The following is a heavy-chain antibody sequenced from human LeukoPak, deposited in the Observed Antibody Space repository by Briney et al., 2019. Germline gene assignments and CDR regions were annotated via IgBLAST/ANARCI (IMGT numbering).Heavy chain of an antibody. V-gene: IGHV1-2*02. CDR1: GYTFTGYY. Sequence: ASVKVSCKASGYTFTGYYMHWVRQAPGQGLEWMGWINPNSDDSNYAQKFQGRVTMTRDTSIRTAYMELSRLRSDDTAVYYCARVLFYSSGNKSNRVDYWGQGTLVTVSS. D-gene: IGHD6-19*01. CDR2: INPNSDDS. J-gene: IGHJ4*02. CDR3: ARVLFYSSGNKSNRVDY.